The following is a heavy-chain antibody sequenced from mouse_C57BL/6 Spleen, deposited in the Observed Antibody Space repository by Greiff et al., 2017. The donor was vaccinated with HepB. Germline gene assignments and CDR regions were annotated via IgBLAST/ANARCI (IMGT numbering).Heavy chain of an antibody. D-gene: IGHD2-3*01. CDR3: ARDLDGYYPWFAY. CDR2: ISYDGSN. J-gene: IGHJ3*01. Sequence: EVKLQESGPGLVKPSQSLSLTCSVTGYSITSGYYWNWIRQFPGNKLEWMGYISYDGSNNYNPSLKNRISITRDTSKNQFFLKLNSVTTEDTATYYCARDLDGYYPWFAYWGQGTLVTVSA. CDR1: GYSITSGYY. V-gene: IGHV3-6*01.